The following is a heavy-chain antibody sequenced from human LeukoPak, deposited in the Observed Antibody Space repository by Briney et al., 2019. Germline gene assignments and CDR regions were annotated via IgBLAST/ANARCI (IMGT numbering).Heavy chain of an antibody. D-gene: IGHD4-17*01. CDR3: ARRLTTATDFDY. Sequence: ASVKVSCKASGYPFTTYGISWVRQAPGQGLEWMGWISAYNGNTNYAQKLQGRVTMTTDTSTSTAYMELRSLRSDDTAVYYCARRLTTATDFDYWGQGTLVTVSS. J-gene: IGHJ4*02. CDR1: GYPFTTYG. CDR2: ISAYNGNT. V-gene: IGHV1-18*01.